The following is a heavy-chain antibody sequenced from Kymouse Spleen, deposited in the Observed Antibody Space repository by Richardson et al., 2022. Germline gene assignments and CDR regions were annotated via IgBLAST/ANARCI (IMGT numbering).Heavy chain of an antibody. V-gene: IGHV4-39*01. Sequence: QLQLQESGPGLVKPSETLSLTCTVSGGSISSSSYYWGWIRQPPGKGLEWIGSIYYSGSTYYNPSLKSRVTISVDTSKNQFSLKLSSVTAADTAVYYCARLNWNFNWFDPWGQGTLVTVSS. CDR3: ARLNWNFNWFDP. J-gene: IGHJ5*02. D-gene: IGHD1-7*01. CDR1: GGSISSSSYY. CDR2: IYYSGST.